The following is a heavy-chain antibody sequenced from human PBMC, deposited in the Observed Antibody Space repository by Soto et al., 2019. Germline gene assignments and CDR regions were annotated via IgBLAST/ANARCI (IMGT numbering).Heavy chain of an antibody. CDR3: ATSYSYGQPHYYYYGMDV. D-gene: IGHD5-18*01. CDR1: GGTFSSYA. Sequence: GASVKVSCKASGGTFSSYAISWVRQAPGQGLEWMGGIIPIFGTANYAQKFQGRVTITADESTSTAYMELSSLRSEDTAVYYCATSYSYGQPHYYYYGMDVWDQGTTVTVSS. J-gene: IGHJ6*02. CDR2: IIPIFGTA. V-gene: IGHV1-69*13.